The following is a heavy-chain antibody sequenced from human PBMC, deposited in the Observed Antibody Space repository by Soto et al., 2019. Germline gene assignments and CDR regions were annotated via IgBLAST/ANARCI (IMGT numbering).Heavy chain of an antibody. V-gene: IGHV3-49*04. D-gene: IGHD6-13*01. CDR2: IRSNAYGGTT. J-gene: IGHJ6*02. Sequence: GGSLRLSCTASGFTFGDYAMSWVRQAPGKGLEWVGFIRSNAYGGTTEYAASVKGRFTISRDDSKSIAYLQMNSLKTEDTAVYYCTRDHGYSGMDVWGQGTTVTVSS. CDR3: TRDHGYSGMDV. CDR1: GFTFGDYA.